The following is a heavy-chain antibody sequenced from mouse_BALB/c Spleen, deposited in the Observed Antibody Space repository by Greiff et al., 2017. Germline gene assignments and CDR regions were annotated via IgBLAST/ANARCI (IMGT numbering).Heavy chain of an antibody. D-gene: IGHD2-1*01. Sequence: EVKLVESGGGLVQPGGSLRLSCATSGFTFTDYYMSWVRQPPGKALEWLGFIRNKANGYTTEYSASVKGRFTISRDNSQSILYLQMNTLRAEDSATYYCARDNNYCLYFDYWGQGTTLTVSS. CDR1: GFTFTDYY. J-gene: IGHJ2*01. V-gene: IGHV7-3*02. CDR2: IRNKANGYTT. CDR3: ARDNNYCLYFDY.